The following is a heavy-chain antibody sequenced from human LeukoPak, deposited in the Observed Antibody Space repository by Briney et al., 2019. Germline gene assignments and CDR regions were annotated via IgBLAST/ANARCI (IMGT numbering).Heavy chain of an antibody. D-gene: IGHD6-6*01. J-gene: IGHJ4*02. CDR3: AKDLRVSHYSSSSRGFDY. V-gene: IGHV3-23*01. CDR2: ISGSGTST. CDR1: GFTFSNYA. Sequence: GGSLRLSCAASGFTFSNYAMNWVRQAPGKGLEWVSVISGSGTSTDYADSVKGRFTISRDTSKNTLYLQMNSLRAEDTALYSCAKDLRVSHYSSSSRGFDYWGQGTLVTVSS.